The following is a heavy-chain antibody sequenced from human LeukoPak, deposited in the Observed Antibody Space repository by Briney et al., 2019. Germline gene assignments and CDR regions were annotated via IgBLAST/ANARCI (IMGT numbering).Heavy chain of an antibody. CDR3: ARGVHQDSSSWSVTDDAFDI. Sequence: PSETLSLTCTVSGGPISSYYWSWIRQPPGKGLEWIGYIYYSGSTNYNPSLESRVTISVDTSKNQFSLKLSSVTAADTAVYYCARGVHQDSSSWSVTDDAFDIWGQGTMVTVSS. V-gene: IGHV4-59*01. CDR2: IYYSGST. CDR1: GGPISSYY. J-gene: IGHJ3*02. D-gene: IGHD6-13*01.